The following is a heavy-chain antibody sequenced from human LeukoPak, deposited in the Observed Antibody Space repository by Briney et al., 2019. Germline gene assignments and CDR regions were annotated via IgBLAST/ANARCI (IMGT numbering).Heavy chain of an antibody. V-gene: IGHV3-48*04. CDR3: ARELVTHFDY. Sequence: GGSLRLSCAAPGSTFSTYSMNWVRQAPGKGLEWVSYISSSSSTIYYADSVKGRFTISRDNAKNSLYLQMNSLRAEDTAVYYCARELVTHFDYWGQGTLVTVSS. D-gene: IGHD3-9*01. J-gene: IGHJ4*02. CDR2: ISSSSSTI. CDR1: GSTFSTYS.